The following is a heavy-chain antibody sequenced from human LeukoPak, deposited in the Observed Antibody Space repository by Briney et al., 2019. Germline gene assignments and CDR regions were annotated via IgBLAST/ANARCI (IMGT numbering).Heavy chain of an antibody. V-gene: IGHV4-39*01. CDR1: GGSVSISSYY. CDR3: ASLGTLRS. D-gene: IGHD7-27*01. CDR2: ISYSGTN. J-gene: IGHJ5*02. Sequence: SETLSLTCTVFGGSVSISSYYWGWIRQPPGKGLEWIGSISYSGTNYNNPSLKSRVSISIDTSKNQFSVKLTSVTAADTAMYYCASLGTLRSWGQGTLVTVSS.